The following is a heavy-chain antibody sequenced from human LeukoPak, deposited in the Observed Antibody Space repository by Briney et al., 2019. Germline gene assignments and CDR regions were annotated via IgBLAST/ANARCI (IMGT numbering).Heavy chain of an antibody. CDR1: GGSISSYY. Sequence: SETLSLTCTVSGGSISSYYWSWIRQPPGKGLEWIGEINHSGSTNYSPSLKSRVTISVDTSKNQFSLKLSSVTAADTAVYYCARVYDYWGQGTLVTVSS. V-gene: IGHV4-34*01. J-gene: IGHJ4*02. CDR3: ARVYDY. CDR2: INHSGST.